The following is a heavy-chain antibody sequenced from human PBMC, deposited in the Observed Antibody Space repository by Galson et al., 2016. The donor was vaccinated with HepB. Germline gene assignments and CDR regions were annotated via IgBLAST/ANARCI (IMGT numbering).Heavy chain of an antibody. D-gene: IGHD1-1*01. CDR3: AKERLVRRIFDH. J-gene: IGHJ4*02. CDR1: GFTFSSYA. Sequence: SLRLSCAASGFTFSSYAMHWVRQAPGKGLEWVAVMSYDGSNKYYADSVQGRFTISRDNSNNTLYLQMNGLRAEDTAVYYCAKERLVRRIFDHWGQGTLLTVSS. CDR2: MSYDGSNK. V-gene: IGHV3-30*18.